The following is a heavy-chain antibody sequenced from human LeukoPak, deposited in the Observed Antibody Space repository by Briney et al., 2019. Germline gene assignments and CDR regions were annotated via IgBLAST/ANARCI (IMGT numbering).Heavy chain of an antibody. CDR3: ARASGPIKKNRFDQ. Sequence: GGSLRLSCATSGFTFSTYGMEWVRQAPGKGLEWVAIIFSGGIRKYYADSVKGRFTISRDISRSTLYLEMNSLSAEDTAVYYCARASGPIKKNRFDQWRQGTLVTVSS. V-gene: IGHV3-30*12. CDR1: GFTFSTYG. CDR2: IFSGGIRK. J-gene: IGHJ4*02. D-gene: IGHD1-26*01.